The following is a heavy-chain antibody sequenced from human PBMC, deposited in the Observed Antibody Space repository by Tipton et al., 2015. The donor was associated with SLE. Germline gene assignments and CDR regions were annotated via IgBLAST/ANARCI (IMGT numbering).Heavy chain of an antibody. CDR3: AKEVFDSSSWSVYYYYGMDV. D-gene: IGHD6-13*01. Sequence: SLRLSCAASGFTFSSYAMNWVRQAPGKGLEWVSVIYTGGSTYYADSVKGRLTTSRDNSKNTLYLQIDSLRAEDTAVYYCAKEVFDSSSWSVYYYYGMDVWGQGTTVTVSS. CDR1: GFTFSSYA. V-gene: IGHV3-23*03. J-gene: IGHJ6*02. CDR2: IYTGGST.